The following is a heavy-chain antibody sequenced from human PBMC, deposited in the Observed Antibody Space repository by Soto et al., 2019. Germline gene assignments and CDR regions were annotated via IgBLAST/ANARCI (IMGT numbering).Heavy chain of an antibody. J-gene: IGHJ4*02. CDR3: AKDRLAGNFDY. CDR2: ISATGGST. Sequence: AGGSLGLSCAASGFTFSNYAMNWVRQAPGKGLEWVATISATGGSTYYADSVKGRFTISRDNSKNTLYLQMNGLRVEDTAVYYCAKDRLAGNFDYWGQGTQVTVSS. CDR1: GFTFSNYA. V-gene: IGHV3-23*01.